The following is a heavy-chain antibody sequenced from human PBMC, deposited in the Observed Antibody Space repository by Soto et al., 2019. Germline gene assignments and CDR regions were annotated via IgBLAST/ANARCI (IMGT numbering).Heavy chain of an antibody. J-gene: IGHJ6*02. CDR3: AKEIWSYGTYTMDV. CDR1: GFTFSHYG. D-gene: IGHD2-8*01. V-gene: IGHV3-30*18. CDR2: ISFDGSDI. Sequence: QVQLVESGGGVVQPGRSLRLSCAASGFTFSHYGIHWVRQAPGWGLEWVAVISFDGSDINYADSVKGRFSISRDNSKNTLYLQMNNLRTEDTAVYYCAKEIWSYGTYTMDVWGLGTTVTVSS.